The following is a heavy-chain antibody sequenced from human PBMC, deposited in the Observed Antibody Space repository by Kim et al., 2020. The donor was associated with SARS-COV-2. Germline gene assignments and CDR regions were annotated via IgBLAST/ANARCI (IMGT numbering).Heavy chain of an antibody. CDR1: GYTFTGYY. V-gene: IGHV1-2*06. D-gene: IGHD2-8*01. CDR2: INPNSGGT. J-gene: IGHJ6*02. CDR3: ARGEMVYAIIGYYGMDV. Sequence: ASVKVSCKASGYTFTGYYMHWVRQAPGQGLEWMGRINPNSGGTNYAQKFQGRVTMTRDTSISTAYMELSRLRSDDTAVYYCARGEMVYAIIGYYGMDVWGQGTTVTVSS.